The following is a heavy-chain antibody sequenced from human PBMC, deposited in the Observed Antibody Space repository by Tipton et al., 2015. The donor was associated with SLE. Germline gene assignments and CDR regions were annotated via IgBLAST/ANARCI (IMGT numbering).Heavy chain of an antibody. CDR1: GFTFSTST. CDR3: AREMWGGSYPERAFDI. J-gene: IGHJ3*02. D-gene: IGHD1-26*01. V-gene: IGHV3-21*03. Sequence: SLRLSCAASGFTFSTSTMNWVRQAPGKGLEWVSSITTRSSYIFDADSVKGRFTISRDNAKKSLYLQMNSLRAEDTAVYYCAREMWGGSYPERAFDIWGLGTMVTVSS. CDR2: ITTRSSYI.